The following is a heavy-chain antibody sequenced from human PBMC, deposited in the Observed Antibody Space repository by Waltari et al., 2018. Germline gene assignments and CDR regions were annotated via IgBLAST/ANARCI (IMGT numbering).Heavy chain of an antibody. Sequence: EVQLVESGGGLVQPGRSLRLSCTASGFTFGDYDMSWVRQAPGKGLEGVGFIRSKAYGGTTEYAASVKGRFTISRDDSKSIAYLQMNSLRAEDTAVYYCAGGTIFYGMDVWGQGTTVTVSS. CDR2: IRSKAYGGTT. J-gene: IGHJ6*02. CDR1: GFTFGDYD. CDR3: AGGTIFYGMDV. D-gene: IGHD3-3*01. V-gene: IGHV3-49*04.